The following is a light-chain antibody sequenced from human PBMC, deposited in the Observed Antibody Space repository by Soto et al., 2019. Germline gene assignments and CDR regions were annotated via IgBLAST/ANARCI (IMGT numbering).Light chain of an antibody. CDR3: GSYGSSSTVV. J-gene: IGLJ2*01. CDR1: SSDVGVYNY. V-gene: IGLV2-14*01. Sequence: QSSLTQPASVSGSPGQSITISCTGTSSDVGVYNYVSWYQQHPGKAPKLMIYDVSNRPSGGSNRFSGFKSGNTASLTISGLQSEDEADYYCGSYGSSSTVVFGGGTKLTVL. CDR2: DVS.